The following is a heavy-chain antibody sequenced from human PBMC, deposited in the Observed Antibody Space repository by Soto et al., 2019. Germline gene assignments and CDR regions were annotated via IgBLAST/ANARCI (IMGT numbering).Heavy chain of an antibody. V-gene: IGHV1-18*01. Sequence: QIQLVQSGPEVKKPGASVKVSCKTSGYTFTNYGISWVRQAPGQGLEWLGWISTVTGYTGYAQKLQGRITMTTDSSTSTAYLDLRDLRSDDTAVYYCARDLAYIRVYLGQGTLVTVSS. D-gene: IGHD4-4*01. J-gene: IGHJ4*02. CDR1: GYTFTNYG. CDR3: ARDLAYIRVY. CDR2: ISTVTGYT.